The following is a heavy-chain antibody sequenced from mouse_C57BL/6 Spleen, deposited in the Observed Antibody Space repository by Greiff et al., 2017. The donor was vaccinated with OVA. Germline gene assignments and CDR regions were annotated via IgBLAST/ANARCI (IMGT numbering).Heavy chain of an antibody. V-gene: IGHV10-1*01. CDR1: GFSFNTYA. CDR2: IRSKSNNYAT. Sequence: EVKVVESGGGLVQPKGSLKLSCAASGFSFNTYAMNWVRQAPGKGLEWVARIRSKSNNYATYYADSVKDRFTISRDDSESMLYLQMNNLKTEDTAMYYCVRHERGGWFAYWGQGTLVTVSA. J-gene: IGHJ3*01. CDR3: VRHERGGWFAY.